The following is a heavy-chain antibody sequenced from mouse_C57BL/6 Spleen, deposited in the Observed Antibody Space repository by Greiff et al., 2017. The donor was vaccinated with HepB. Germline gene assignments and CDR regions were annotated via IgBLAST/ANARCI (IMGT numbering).Heavy chain of an antibody. CDR1: GYTFTSYW. CDR2: IDPSDSYT. V-gene: IGHV1-69*01. J-gene: IGHJ1*03. D-gene: IGHD1-1*01. Sequence: QVQLQQPGAELVMPGASVKLSCKASGYTFTSYWMHWVKQRPGQGLEWIGEIDPSDSYTNYNQKFKGKSTLTVDKSSSTAYMQRCSLTSEDSAVYYCARSLNYFGSSLWWYFDVWGTGTTVTVSS. CDR3: ARSLNYFGSSLWWYFDV.